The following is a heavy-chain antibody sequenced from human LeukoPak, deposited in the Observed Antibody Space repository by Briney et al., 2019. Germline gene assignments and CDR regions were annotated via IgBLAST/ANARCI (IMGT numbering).Heavy chain of an antibody. CDR2: IYYSGST. CDR3: ARGLEDDYGGNSIDY. D-gene: IGHD4-23*01. CDR1: GGSISSSSYY. J-gene: IGHJ4*02. Sequence: PSETLSLTCTVSGGSISSSSYYWGWIRQPPGKGLEWIGSIYYSGSTYYNPSLKSRVTISVDTSKNQFSLKLSSVTAADTAVYYCARGLEDDYGGNSIDYWGQGTLVTVSS. V-gene: IGHV4-39*07.